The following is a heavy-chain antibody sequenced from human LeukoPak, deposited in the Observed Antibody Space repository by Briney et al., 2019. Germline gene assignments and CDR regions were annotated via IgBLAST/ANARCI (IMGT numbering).Heavy chain of an antibody. D-gene: IGHD4-17*01. Sequence: SETLSLTCAVYGGSFSGYYWSWIRQPPGKGLEWIGEINHSGSTNYNPSLKSRVTISVDTSENQFSLKLSSVTAADTAVYYCARGRYGDYLYYFDYWGQGTLVTVSS. CDR3: ARGRYGDYLYYFDY. J-gene: IGHJ4*02. V-gene: IGHV4-34*01. CDR2: INHSGST. CDR1: GGSFSGYY.